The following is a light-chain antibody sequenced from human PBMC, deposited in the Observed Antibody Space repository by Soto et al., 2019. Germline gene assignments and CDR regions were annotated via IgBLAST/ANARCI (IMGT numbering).Light chain of an antibody. V-gene: IGKV3-15*01. CDR2: GAS. Sequence: EIVMTQSPATLSVSPGERATPSCRASQSVRSNLAWYQQKPGQAPRLLIYGASTRATGIPARFSGSGSGTEFTLTISSLQSEDFAVYYCQQYSNWPPGTVGQGTKVDIK. CDR1: QSVRSN. CDR3: QQYSNWPPGT. J-gene: IGKJ1*01.